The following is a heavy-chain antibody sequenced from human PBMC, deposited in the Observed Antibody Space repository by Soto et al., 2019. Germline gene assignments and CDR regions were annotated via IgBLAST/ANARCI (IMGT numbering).Heavy chain of an antibody. V-gene: IGHV3-30*18. D-gene: IGHD6-19*01. CDR1: GFTFSDYA. CDR2: VSHDGRNT. Sequence: QLVESGGGVVQPGRSLRLSCAASGFTFSDYAMHWVRQAPGKGLGWVAVVSHDGRNTHYADSVKGRFTISRDSSQNTVSLEMTSLRAEDTAVYYCAKGGRQWLVTSDFNYWGQGALVTVSS. CDR3: AKGGRQWLVTSDFNY. J-gene: IGHJ4*02.